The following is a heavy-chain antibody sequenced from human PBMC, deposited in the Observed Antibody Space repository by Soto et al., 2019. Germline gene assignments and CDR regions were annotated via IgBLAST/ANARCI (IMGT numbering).Heavy chain of an antibody. V-gene: IGHV4-31*03. CDR3: ARGYCSGGSCYLDALDI. Sequence: QVQLQESGPGLVKPSQTLSLTCTVSGGSISSGGYYWSWIRQHPGKGLEWIGYIYYSGSTYYNPSLKSRVTISVDTSKNQFSLKLSSVTAADTAVYYCARGYCSGGSCYLDALDIWGQGTMVTVSS. D-gene: IGHD2-15*01. CDR2: IYYSGST. J-gene: IGHJ3*02. CDR1: GGSISSGGYY.